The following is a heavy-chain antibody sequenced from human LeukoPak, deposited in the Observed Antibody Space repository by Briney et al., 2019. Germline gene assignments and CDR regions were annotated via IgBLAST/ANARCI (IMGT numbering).Heavy chain of an antibody. CDR2: INPSGGST. D-gene: IGHD2/OR15-2a*01. Sequence: GASVKVSCKASGYTFTSYYMHWVRQAPGQGLEWMGIINPSGGSTRYAQKFQGRVTMTRDTSTSTVYMDLNSLRSEDTAVYYCARGPLEYNWFDPWGQGTLVTVSS. V-gene: IGHV1-46*01. CDR3: ARGPLEYNWFDP. CDR1: GYTFTSYY. J-gene: IGHJ5*02.